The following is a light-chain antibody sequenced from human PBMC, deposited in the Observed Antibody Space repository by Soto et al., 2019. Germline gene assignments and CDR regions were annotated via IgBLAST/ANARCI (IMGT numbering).Light chain of an antibody. CDR3: QQYGGSPYT. J-gene: IGKJ2*01. CDR2: GAS. CDR1: QIVSSSY. V-gene: IGKV3-20*01. Sequence: EIVLTQSPGTQSLSPGERATLSCRASQIVSSSYLAWYQQKPGQAPRLLIYGASSRATGIPDRFSGSGSGTDFTLAISRLEPEDFAVYYCQQYGGSPYTFGQGTKLEIK.